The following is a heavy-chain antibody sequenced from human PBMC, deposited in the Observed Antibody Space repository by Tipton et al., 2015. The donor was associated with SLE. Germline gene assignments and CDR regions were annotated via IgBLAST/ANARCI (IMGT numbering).Heavy chain of an antibody. D-gene: IGHD1-26*01. V-gene: IGHV3-30*04. Sequence: RSLRLSCAASGFTFSSYAMHWVRQAPGKGLEWVAVISYDGSNKYYADSVKGRFTISRDNSKNTLYLQMNSLRAEDTAVYYCASGGGGMHFDYWGQGTLVTVSS. CDR1: GFTFSSYA. CDR2: ISYDGSNK. CDR3: ASGGGGMHFDY. J-gene: IGHJ4*02.